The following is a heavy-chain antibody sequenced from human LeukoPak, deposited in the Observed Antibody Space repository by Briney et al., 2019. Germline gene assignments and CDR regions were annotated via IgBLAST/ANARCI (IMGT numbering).Heavy chain of an antibody. J-gene: IGHJ4*02. V-gene: IGHV4-59*01. CDR3: ARDSYGGNDSSTYFDY. CDR2: VYYSGST. CDR1: GGSINTYH. Sequence: KPSETLSLTCTVSGGSINTYHWSWIRQPPGKGLEWIGYVYYSGSTNYNPSLKSRVTISVDTSKNQFSLKLSSVTAADTAVYYCARDSYGGNDSSTYFDYWGQGTLVTVSS. D-gene: IGHD4-23*01.